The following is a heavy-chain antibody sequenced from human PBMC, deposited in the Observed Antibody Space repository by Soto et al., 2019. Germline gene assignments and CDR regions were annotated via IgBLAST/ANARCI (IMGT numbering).Heavy chain of an antibody. D-gene: IGHD3-3*01. CDR3: AKEVFVAPIYYFDY. V-gene: IGHV1-69*01. CDR1: GGTFSSYA. J-gene: IGHJ4*02. Sequence: QVQLVQSGAEVKKPGSSVKVSCKASGGTFSSYAISWVRQAPGQGLEWMGGIIPIFGTANYAQKFQGRVTINADESTSTAYMEVSSLRSEDTAVYYCAKEVFVAPIYYFDYWGQGTPVTVSS. CDR2: IIPIFGTA.